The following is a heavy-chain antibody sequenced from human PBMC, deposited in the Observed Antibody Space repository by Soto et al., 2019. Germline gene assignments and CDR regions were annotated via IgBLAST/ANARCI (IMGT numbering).Heavy chain of an antibody. CDR1: GYTFTSYD. CDR2: MNPNSGNT. J-gene: IGHJ6*03. V-gene: IGHV1-8*01. D-gene: IGHD7-27*01. CDR3: ARATGAQDYYYMDV. Sequence: ASVKVSCKASGYTFTSYDINWVRQATGQGLEWMGWMNPNSGNTGYAQKFQGRVTMTRNTSISTAYMELSSLRSEDTAVYYCARATGAQDYYYMDVWGKGTTVTVSS.